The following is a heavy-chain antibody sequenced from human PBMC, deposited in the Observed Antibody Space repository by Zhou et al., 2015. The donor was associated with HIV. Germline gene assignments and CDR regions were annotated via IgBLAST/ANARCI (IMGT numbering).Heavy chain of an antibody. CDR2: INPSGDST. CDR1: GSTFTNYN. V-gene: IGHV1-46*01. Sequence: QVQLVQSGAEVKKPGASVKVSCKASGSTFTNYNMHWVRQAPGQGLEWMGIINPSGDSTNYAQKFQGRVTMTRDTSTSTVYMELSSLRSEDTAVYYCARFGGSYVPFDYWGQGTLVTVSS. D-gene: IGHD1-26*01. CDR3: ARFGGSYVPFDY. J-gene: IGHJ4*02.